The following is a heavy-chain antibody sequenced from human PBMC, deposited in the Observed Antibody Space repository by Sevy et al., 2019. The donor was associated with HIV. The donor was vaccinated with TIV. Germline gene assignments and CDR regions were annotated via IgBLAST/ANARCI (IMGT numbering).Heavy chain of an antibody. V-gene: IGHV4-39*01. CDR2: IYYSGST. CDR3: ATTPWGNYGMDV. Sequence: SDTLSLTCTVSGGSISSSSYYWGWIRQPPGKGLEWIGSIYYSGSTYYNPSLKSRVTISVDTSKNQFSLKLSSVTAADTAVYYCATTPWGNYGMDVWGQGTTVTVSS. CDR1: GGSISSSSYY. D-gene: IGHD3-16*01. J-gene: IGHJ6*02.